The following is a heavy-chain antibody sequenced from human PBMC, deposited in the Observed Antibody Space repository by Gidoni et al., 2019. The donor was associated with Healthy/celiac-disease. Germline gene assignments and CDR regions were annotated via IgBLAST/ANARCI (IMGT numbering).Heavy chain of an antibody. CDR1: GFTFSSYA. J-gene: IGHJ4*02. Sequence: EVQLVESGGGLVQPGGSLRLSCAASGFTFSSYAMSWVRQAPGKGLEWVSAISGSGGSTYYADSVKGRFTISRDNSKNTLYLQMNSLRAEDTAVYYCAKATTGYCSSTSCYWGGYYFDYWGQGTLVTVSS. CDR2: ISGSGGST. D-gene: IGHD2-2*01. CDR3: AKATTGYCSSTSCYWGGYYFDY. V-gene: IGHV3-23*04.